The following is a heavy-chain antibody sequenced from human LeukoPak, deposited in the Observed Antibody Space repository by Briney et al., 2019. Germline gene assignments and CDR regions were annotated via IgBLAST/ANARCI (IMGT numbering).Heavy chain of an antibody. CDR3: AKAASSSWPSYYYGMDV. CDR2: ITGSGSNT. V-gene: IGHV3-23*01. Sequence: GGSLRLSCAASGFIFSSYSMSWVRQAPGKGLEWVSVITGSGSNTYYADSVKGRFTISKDNSKNTVYLQMSSLRVGGTAVYYCAKAASSSWPSYYYGMDVWGQGTTVTVSS. J-gene: IGHJ6*02. D-gene: IGHD6-13*01. CDR1: GFIFSSYS.